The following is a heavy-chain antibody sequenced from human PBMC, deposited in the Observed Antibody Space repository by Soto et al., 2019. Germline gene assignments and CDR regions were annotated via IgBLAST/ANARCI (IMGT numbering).Heavy chain of an antibody. CDR2: IVVGSGNT. CDR1: GFTFTSSA. D-gene: IGHD3-9*01. J-gene: IGHJ6*02. CDR3: AAGSYYDILTGYRTSGMDV. Sequence: QMQLVQSGPEVKKPGTSVKVSCKASGFTFTSSAMQWVRQARGQRLEWIGWIVVGSGNTNYAQKFQERVTITRDMXXSXAXXELSSLRSEDTAVYYWAAGSYYDILTGYRTSGMDVWGQGATVTVSS. V-gene: IGHV1-58*02.